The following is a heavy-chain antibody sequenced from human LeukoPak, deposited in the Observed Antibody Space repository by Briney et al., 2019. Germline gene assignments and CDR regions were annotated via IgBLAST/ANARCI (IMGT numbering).Heavy chain of an antibody. Sequence: GESLRISCKGSGYSFTSYWIGWVRQLPGKGLEWMGIIYPGDSDTRYSPSFQGQVTISADKSISTAYLQWSSLRASDTAMYYCVRGVSMMEYFDYWGQGTLVTVSS. CDR3: VRGVSMMEYFDY. J-gene: IGHJ4*02. CDR1: GYSFTSYW. CDR2: IYPGDSDT. D-gene: IGHD3-10*01. V-gene: IGHV5-51*01.